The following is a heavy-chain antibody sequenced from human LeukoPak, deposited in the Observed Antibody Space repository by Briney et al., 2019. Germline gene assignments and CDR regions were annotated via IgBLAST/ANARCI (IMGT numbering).Heavy chain of an antibody. CDR1: GGSFSDYS. V-gene: IGHV1-69*08. CDR2: IIAILDTA. J-gene: IGHJ5*02. Sequence: GASVKVSCKASGGSFSDYSISWVRQAPGQGLEWMGRIIAILDTAHYAQKFQGRFTITADKSTTTVYMELSSLRSDDTAVYYCVRSGYDYDWFDPWGQGTLVTASS. D-gene: IGHD5-12*01. CDR3: VRSGYDYDWFDP.